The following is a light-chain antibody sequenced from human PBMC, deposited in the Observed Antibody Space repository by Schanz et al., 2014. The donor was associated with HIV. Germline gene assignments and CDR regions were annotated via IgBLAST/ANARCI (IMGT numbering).Light chain of an antibody. V-gene: IGLV2-18*02. J-gene: IGLJ2*01. Sequence: QSALIQPPSVSGSPGQSVTISCTGTSSDVGSYDYVSWYQQHPGTVPKPMIYNVNTQPSRVPDRFSGSKSGNTASMTISGLQADDESHYYCSSYTSKSTLVFGGGTKLTVL. CDR3: SSYTSKSTLV. CDR1: SSDVGSYDY. CDR2: NVN.